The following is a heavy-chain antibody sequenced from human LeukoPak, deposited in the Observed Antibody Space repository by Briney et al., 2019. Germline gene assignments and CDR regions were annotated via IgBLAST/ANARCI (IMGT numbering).Heavy chain of an antibody. CDR2: IYYSGST. CDR3: ARAYSHYLQLDY. V-gene: IGHV4-59*01. Sequence: SETLSLTCAVYGGSFSGYYWSWIRQPPGNGLEWIGYIYYSGSTNYNPSLKSRVTISVDTSKNQFSLKLSSVTAADTAVYYCARAYSHYLQLDYWGQGTLVTVSS. J-gene: IGHJ4*02. D-gene: IGHD4-11*01. CDR1: GGSFSGYY.